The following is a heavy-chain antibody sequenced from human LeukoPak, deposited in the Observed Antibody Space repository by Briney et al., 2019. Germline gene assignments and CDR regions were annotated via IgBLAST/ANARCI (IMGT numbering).Heavy chain of an antibody. Sequence: PGGSLRLSCAASGFTFSSYAMHWVRQAPGKGLEWVAVISYDGSNKYYADSVKGRFTISRDNSKNTLYLQMNSLRAEDTAVYYCARDGLQWISDYYYYGMDVWGQGTTVTVSS. CDR3: ARDGLQWISDYYYYGMDV. CDR2: ISYDGSNK. CDR1: GFTFSSYA. V-gene: IGHV3-30-3*01. J-gene: IGHJ6*02. D-gene: IGHD5-12*01.